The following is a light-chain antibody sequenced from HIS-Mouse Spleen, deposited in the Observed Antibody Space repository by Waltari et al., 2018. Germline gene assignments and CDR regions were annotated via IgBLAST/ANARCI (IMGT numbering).Light chain of an antibody. J-gene: IGLJ3*02. CDR1: SDLHVGSYT. CDR3: MIWPSNANWV. CDR2: YYADSDK. V-gene: IGLV5-37*01. Sequence: QPVLTQPPSSSASPGESARLTCTLPSDLHVGSYTIYWYQQKPGSPPRYLLYYYADSDKGQGSGVPSRFSGSKDASANTGILLISGLQSEDEADYYCMIWPSNANWVFGGGTKLTVL.